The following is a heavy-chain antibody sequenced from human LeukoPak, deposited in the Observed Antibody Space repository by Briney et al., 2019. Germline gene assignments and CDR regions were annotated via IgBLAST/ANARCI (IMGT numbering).Heavy chain of an antibody. CDR3: ATRPENFDY. V-gene: IGHV4-39*01. Sequence: SETLSLTCTVSGGSISSSSYYWGWIRQPPGKGLEWIGSIYYSGSTYYNPSLKSRVTISVDTSKNQFSLKLSSVTAADTAVYYCATRPENFDYWGQGTLVTVSS. J-gene: IGHJ4*02. CDR1: GGSISSSSYY. CDR2: IYYSGST.